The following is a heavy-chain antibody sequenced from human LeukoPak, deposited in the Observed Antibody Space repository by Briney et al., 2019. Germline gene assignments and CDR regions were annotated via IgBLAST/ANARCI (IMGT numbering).Heavy chain of an antibody. V-gene: IGHV4-34*01. J-gene: IGHJ4*02. D-gene: IGHD3-9*01. CDR2: INHSGST. CDR1: GGSSSGYY. Sequence: PSETLSLTCAVYGGSSSGYYWSWIRQPPGKGLEWIGEINHSGSTNYNPSLKSRVTISVDTSKNQFSLKLSSVTAADTAVYYCARDYYDILTGYYSFDYWGQGTLVTVSS. CDR3: ARDYYDILTGYYSFDY.